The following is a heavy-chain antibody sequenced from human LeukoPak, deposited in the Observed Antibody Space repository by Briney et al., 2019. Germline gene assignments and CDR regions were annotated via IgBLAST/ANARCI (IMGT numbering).Heavy chain of an antibody. J-gene: IGHJ6*03. D-gene: IGHD4-17*01. V-gene: IGHV1-8*02. CDR3: ARDTATAHSLGDYPIHYYMDV. CDR2: MNPNSGNT. CDR1: GYTFTSYG. Sequence: ASVKVSCKASGYTFTSYGISWVRQATGQGLEWMGWMNPNSGNTGYAQKFQGRVTMTRNTSISTAYMELSSLRSDDTAVYYCARDTATAHSLGDYPIHYYMDVWGKGTTVTVSS.